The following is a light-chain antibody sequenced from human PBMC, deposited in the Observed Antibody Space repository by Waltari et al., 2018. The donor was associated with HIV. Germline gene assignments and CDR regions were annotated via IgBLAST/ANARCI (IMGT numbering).Light chain of an antibody. Sequence: LSASVGDRVTITCRASQGIASNLAWYQQKPGKAPKLMIYAASTLQSGVPPRFRGSGSGTEFTLTISSLQPEDFATYYCQQLDDYPLAFGGGTEVEIK. CDR2: AAS. V-gene: IGKV1-9*01. CDR1: QGIASN. CDR3: QQLDDYPLA. J-gene: IGKJ4*01.